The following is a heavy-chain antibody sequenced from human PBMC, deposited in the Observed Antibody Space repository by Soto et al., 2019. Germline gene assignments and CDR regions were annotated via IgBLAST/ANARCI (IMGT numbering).Heavy chain of an antibody. Sequence: GGSLRLSCAASGFTFSSYGMHWVRQAPGKGLEWVAVIWYDGSNKYYADSVKGRFTISRDNSKNTLYLQMNSLRAEDTAVYYCARDRIITGTTGGYFDYWGQGTLVTVS. CDR2: IWYDGSNK. J-gene: IGHJ4*02. D-gene: IGHD1-7*01. V-gene: IGHV3-33*01. CDR1: GFTFSSYG. CDR3: ARDRIITGTTGGYFDY.